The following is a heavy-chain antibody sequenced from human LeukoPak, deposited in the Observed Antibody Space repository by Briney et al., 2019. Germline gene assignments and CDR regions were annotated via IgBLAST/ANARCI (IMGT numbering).Heavy chain of an antibody. J-gene: IGHJ4*02. CDR3: ARYYYTLSGYFDY. Sequence: PSETLSLTCTVSGGSISSYYWSWIRQPPGKGLEWIGYIYYSGSTNYNPSLKSRVTISVDTSKNQFSLKLSSVTAADTAVYYCARYYYTLSGYFDYWGQGTLVTVSS. CDR2: IYYSGST. D-gene: IGHD3-10*01. CDR1: GGSISSYY. V-gene: IGHV4-59*12.